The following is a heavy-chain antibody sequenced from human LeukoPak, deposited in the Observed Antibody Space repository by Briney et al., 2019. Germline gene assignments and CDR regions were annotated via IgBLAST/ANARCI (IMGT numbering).Heavy chain of an antibody. CDR2: IYYSGST. CDR1: GGSLTNYY. D-gene: IGHD3-10*01. CDR3: ARVAKQFRGGLSFYYMDV. J-gene: IGHJ6*03. Sequence: PSETLSLTCTVSGGSLTNYYWSWIRQPPGKGLDWIGHIYYSGSTNYNPSLKSRVTISLDTSKNQFSLKVISVTAADTAVYYCARVAKQFRGGLSFYYMDVWGKGTTVTISS. V-gene: IGHV4-59*01.